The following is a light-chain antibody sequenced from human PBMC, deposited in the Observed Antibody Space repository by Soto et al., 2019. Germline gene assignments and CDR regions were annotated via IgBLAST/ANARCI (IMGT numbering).Light chain of an antibody. CDR1: QTISSW. Sequence: DIQMTQSPSTLSGSVGDRVTITCRASQTISSWLAWYQQKPGKAPKLLIYKASTLKSGVPSRFSGSGSGTEFTLTISSLQPEDIATYYCQQYDNLPRTFGQGTKVDIK. CDR2: KAS. J-gene: IGKJ1*01. CDR3: QQYDNLPRT. V-gene: IGKV1-5*03.